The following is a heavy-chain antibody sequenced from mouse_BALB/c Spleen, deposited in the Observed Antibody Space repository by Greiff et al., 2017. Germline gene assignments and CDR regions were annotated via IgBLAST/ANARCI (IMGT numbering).Heavy chain of an antibody. V-gene: IGHV14-4*02. CDR3: SANYYGSRDAMDY. D-gene: IGHD1-1*01. J-gene: IGHJ4*01. Sequence: EVQLQQSGAELVRPGASVKLSCTASGFNIKDYYMHWVKQRPEQGLEWIGWIDPANGDTEYAPKFQGKATMTADTSSNTAYLQLSSLTSEDTAVYYCSANYYGSRDAMDYWGQGTSVTVSS. CDR1: GFNIKDYY. CDR2: IDPANGDT.